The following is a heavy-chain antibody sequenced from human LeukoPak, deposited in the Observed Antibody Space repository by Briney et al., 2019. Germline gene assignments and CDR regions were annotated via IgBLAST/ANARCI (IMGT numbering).Heavy chain of an antibody. J-gene: IGHJ4*02. D-gene: IGHD3-10*01. CDR2: ISSSSSYI. V-gene: IGHV3-21*04. CDR3: AKDQGGFGDPTDY. Sequence: GGSLRLSCAASGFTFSSYSMNWVRQAPGKGLEWVSSISSSSSYIYYADSVKGRFTISRDNAKNSLYLQMNSLRAEDTAVYYCAKDQGGFGDPTDYWGQGTLVTVSS. CDR1: GFTFSSYS.